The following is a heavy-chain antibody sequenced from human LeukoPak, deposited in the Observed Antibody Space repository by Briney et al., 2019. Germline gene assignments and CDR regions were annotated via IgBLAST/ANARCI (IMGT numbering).Heavy chain of an antibody. CDR3: AKGSLGSWYYFDY. CDR1: GFTFGSST. Sequence: GGSLRLSCAASGFTFGSSTMSWVRQAPGKGPEGVSTFSRSGPDTYYADSVKGRFTIFRDNSKNTLYLQMNSLRAEDTAVYYCAKGSLGSWYYFDYWGQGTLVTVSS. J-gene: IGHJ4*02. D-gene: IGHD6-13*01. V-gene: IGHV3-23*01. CDR2: FSRSGPDT.